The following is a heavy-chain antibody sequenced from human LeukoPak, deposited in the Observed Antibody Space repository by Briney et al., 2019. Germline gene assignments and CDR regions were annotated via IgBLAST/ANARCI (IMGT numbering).Heavy chain of an antibody. J-gene: IGHJ4*02. V-gene: IGHV3-48*03. CDR1: GFTFSSYE. CDR3: ARDTLNGPFVISLDY. Sequence: GGSLRLSCAASGFTFSSYEMNWVRQAPGNGLEWVAHISSGGNVEYYLDSVRGRFTMSRDNAKSLLFLQMNSLRAEDTAVYYCARDTLNGPFVISLDYWGQGALVTVSS. CDR2: ISSGGNVE. D-gene: IGHD3-9*01.